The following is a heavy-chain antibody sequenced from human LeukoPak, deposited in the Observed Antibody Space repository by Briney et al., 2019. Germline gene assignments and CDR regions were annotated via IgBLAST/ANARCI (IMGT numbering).Heavy chain of an antibody. J-gene: IGHJ5*02. CDR1: GASITSGAYY. D-gene: IGHD4/OR15-4a*01. CDR3: ARRDYAAWFDP. V-gene: IGHV4-39*07. CDR2: VYYSGTI. Sequence: SETLSLTCSVSGASITSGAYYWAWLRQHPGKGLEWIGSVYYSGTINYNPSLKGRVSISRDMSKNQFSLNLNSVNATDTAVYYCARRDYAAWFDPWGQGTLVTVSS.